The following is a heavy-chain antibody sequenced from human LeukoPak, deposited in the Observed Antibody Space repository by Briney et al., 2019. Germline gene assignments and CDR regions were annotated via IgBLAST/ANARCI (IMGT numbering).Heavy chain of an antibody. D-gene: IGHD6-13*01. CDR1: GGSISSYY. CDR3: ARVYSSSWQVVLFDY. V-gene: IGHV4-59*01. J-gene: IGHJ4*02. Sequence: SETLSLTCTVSGGSISSYYWSWIRQPPGKGLEWIGYIYYSGSTNYNPSLKSRVTISVDTSKNQFSLKLSSVTAADTAVYYCARVYSSSWQVVLFDYWGQGTLVTVSS. CDR2: IYYSGST.